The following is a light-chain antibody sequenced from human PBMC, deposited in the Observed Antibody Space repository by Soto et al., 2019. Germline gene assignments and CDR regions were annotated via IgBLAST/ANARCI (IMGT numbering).Light chain of an antibody. CDR1: QSISDS. CDR3: QQYDSYPAYT. V-gene: IGKV1-5*01. Sequence: DIQLSQSPSTLSASVGDRVTITCRASQSISDSLAWFQQKPGKAPRLLIYDASTLQSGAPSRFSGSGSGTEFSLTISSLQPDDFSTYYCQQYDSYPAYTFGQGTKVDIK. J-gene: IGKJ2*01. CDR2: DAS.